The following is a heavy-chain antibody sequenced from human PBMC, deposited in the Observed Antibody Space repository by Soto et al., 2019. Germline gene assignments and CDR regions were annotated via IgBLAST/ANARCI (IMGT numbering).Heavy chain of an antibody. J-gene: IGHJ6*02. D-gene: IGHD2-2*01. CDR2: IWYDGSNK. CDR1: GFTFSSYG. CDR3: ARDFGVVVPYYYGMDV. Sequence: GGSLRLSCAASGFTFSSYGMHWVRQAPGKGLEWVAVIWYDGSNKYYADSVKGRFTISRDNSKNTLYLQMNSLRAEGTAVYYCARDFGVVVPYYYGMDVWGQGTTVTVSS. V-gene: IGHV3-33*01.